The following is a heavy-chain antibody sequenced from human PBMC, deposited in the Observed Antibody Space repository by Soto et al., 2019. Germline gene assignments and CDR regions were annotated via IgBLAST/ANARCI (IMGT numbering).Heavy chain of an antibody. J-gene: IGHJ3*02. CDR3: AKGQRAYGDYRGDAFDI. CDR1: GFTFSSYA. CDR2: ISGSGGST. Sequence: EVQLLESGGGLVQPGGSLRLSCAASGFTFSSYAMSWVRQAPGKGLEWVSAISGSGGSTYYADSVQGRFTISRDNSKNTLYLQMNSLRAEDTAVCYCAKGQRAYGDYRGDAFDIWGQGTMVTVSS. D-gene: IGHD4-17*01. V-gene: IGHV3-23*01.